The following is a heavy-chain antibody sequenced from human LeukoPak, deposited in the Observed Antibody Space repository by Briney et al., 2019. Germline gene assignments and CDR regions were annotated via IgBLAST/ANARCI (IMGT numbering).Heavy chain of an antibody. V-gene: IGHV3-7*01. J-gene: IGHJ4*02. CDR3: AKSESGYNDYVSGGFDY. CDR2: MKQDGSEK. Sequence: GGSLRLSCTASGFTFSAYWMSWVRQAPGKGLEWVANMKQDGSEKYYVDSVKGRFTISRDNSKNTLYLQMISLRVEDTAVYYCAKSESGYNDYVSGGFDYWGQGTLVTVSS. D-gene: IGHD5-12*01. CDR1: GFTFSAYW.